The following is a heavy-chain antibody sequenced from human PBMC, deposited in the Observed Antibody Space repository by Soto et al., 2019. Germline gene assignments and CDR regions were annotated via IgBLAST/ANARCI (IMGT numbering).Heavy chain of an antibody. V-gene: IGHV1-69*13. J-gene: IGHJ6*02. CDR2: IIPIFGTA. CDR1: GVTFSSCS. CDR3: ARDLVPQLASYYYYGMDV. D-gene: IGHD6-13*01. Sequence: SVKLSCKASGVTFSSCSISSVRQATGQGLEWMGGIIPIFGTANYAQKFQGRVTITADESTSTAYMELSSLRSEDTAVYYCARDLVPQLASYYYYGMDVWGQGTTVTVSS.